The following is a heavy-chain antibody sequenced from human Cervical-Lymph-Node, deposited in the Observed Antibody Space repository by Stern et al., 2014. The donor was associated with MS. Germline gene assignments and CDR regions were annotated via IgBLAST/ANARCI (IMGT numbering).Heavy chain of an antibody. J-gene: IGHJ4*02. CDR2: MNPNNGNT. CDR3: ARRDGSGGSCYMGVSH. D-gene: IGHD2-15*01. CDR1: GYTFTSHD. V-gene: IGHV1-8*01. Sequence: VQLLESGGEVKKPGASVKVSCKASGYTFTSHDINWVRQATGKGLEWVGWMNPNNGNTGYAQKFQDRVTMTRDTSISTAYMELSSLTSEDTAVYYCARRDGSGGSCYMGVSHWGQGTLVTVSS.